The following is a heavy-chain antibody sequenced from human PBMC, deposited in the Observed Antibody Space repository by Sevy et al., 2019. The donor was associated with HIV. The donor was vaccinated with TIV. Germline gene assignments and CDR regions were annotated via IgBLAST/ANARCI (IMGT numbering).Heavy chain of an antibody. CDR1: GYTFANYD. V-gene: IGHV1-8*01. CDR2: MNPHSGNT. D-gene: IGHD3-22*01. Sequence: ASVKVSCTTSGYTFANYDINWVRQATGQGLEWMGWMNPHSGNTGSAQKFQGRVTMTRDTSISTAYMELSSLTFDDTAIYYCARVRASYYYDMAVSMEYNWFDPWGQGTLVTVSS. J-gene: IGHJ5*02. CDR3: ARVRASYYYDMAVSMEYNWFDP.